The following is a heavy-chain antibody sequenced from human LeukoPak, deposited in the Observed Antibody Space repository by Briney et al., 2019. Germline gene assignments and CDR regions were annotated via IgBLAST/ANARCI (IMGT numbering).Heavy chain of an antibody. CDR3: ARMELSSYYFDY. CDR2: IIPIFGTA. D-gene: IGHD1-7*01. V-gene: IGHV1-69*13. CDR1: GGTFSSYA. J-gene: IGHJ4*02. Sequence: SVKVSCKASGGTFSSYAISWVRQAPGQGLEWMGGIIPIFGTANYAQKFQGRVTITADESTSTAYMELSSLRSEDTAVYYCARMELSSYYFDYWGQGTLVTVSS.